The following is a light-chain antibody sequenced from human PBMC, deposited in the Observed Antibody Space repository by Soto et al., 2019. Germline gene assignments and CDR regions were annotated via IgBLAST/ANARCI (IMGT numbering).Light chain of an antibody. Sequence: AIRMTQSPSSFSASTGDRVTITCRASQGISSYLAWYQQKPGKAPKLLIYAASTLQSGVPSRFSGSGSGTDFTLTISCLQSEDFATYDCQQYYSYPRTFGQETKVEIK. CDR2: AAS. V-gene: IGKV1-8*01. CDR3: QQYYSYPRT. J-gene: IGKJ1*01. CDR1: QGISSY.